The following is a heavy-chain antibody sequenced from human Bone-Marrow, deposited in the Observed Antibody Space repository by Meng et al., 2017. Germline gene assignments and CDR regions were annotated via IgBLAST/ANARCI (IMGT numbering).Heavy chain of an antibody. CDR1: GFTFSNYE. Sequence: GESLKISCAASGFTFSNYEMNWVRQAPGKGLEWISYISSSGSAIYYTDSVKGRFTVSRDNARNSLYLLMDSLKAEDTAVYYCAHLQLSSKFLITFRGDIRDYWGQGTLVTVSS. J-gene: IGHJ4*02. CDR2: ISSSGSAI. V-gene: IGHV3-48*03. CDR3: AHLQLSSKFLITFRGDIRDY. D-gene: IGHD3-16*02.